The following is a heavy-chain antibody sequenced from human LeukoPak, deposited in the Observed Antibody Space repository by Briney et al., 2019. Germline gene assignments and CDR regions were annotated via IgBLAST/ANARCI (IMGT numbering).Heavy chain of an antibody. Sequence: ASVKVSCKASGYTFTTYGISWVRQAPGQGLEWMGWISAYNDNRNYAQKVQGRVTMTTDTSTSTAYMELRSLRSDDTAVYYCARDSHRAQDAFDMWGQGTMVTVSS. V-gene: IGHV1-18*01. CDR3: ARDSHRAQDAFDM. CDR2: ISAYNDNR. CDR1: GYTFTTYG. J-gene: IGHJ3*02.